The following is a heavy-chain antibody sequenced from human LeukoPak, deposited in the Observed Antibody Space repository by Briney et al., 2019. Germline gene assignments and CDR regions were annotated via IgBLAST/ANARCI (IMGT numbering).Heavy chain of an antibody. J-gene: IGHJ4*02. Sequence: PGASLRLSCAASGFIFSNYAMSWARQAPGKGLEWVSAIVGSGANTYHADSVKGRFTISRDNPRNTLYLQMNSLRAEDTAVYYCAKWGDYDVLTGYYDPDNWGQGTLVTVSS. CDR3: AKWGDYDVLTGYYDPDN. D-gene: IGHD3-9*01. CDR2: IVGSGANT. V-gene: IGHV3-23*01. CDR1: GFIFSNYA.